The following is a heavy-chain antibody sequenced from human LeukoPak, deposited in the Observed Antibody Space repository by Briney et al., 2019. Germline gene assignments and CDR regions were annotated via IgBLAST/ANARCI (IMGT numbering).Heavy chain of an antibody. CDR1: GFTFSNAW. D-gene: IGHD6-13*01. CDR3: TGVSRSSWYDY. CDR2: IKSKTDGGTP. J-gene: IGHJ4*02. V-gene: IGHV3-15*01. Sequence: SGGSLRLSCAASGFTFSNAWMSWVRRAPGKGLEWVGRIKSKTDGGTPDYAAPVKGRFTISRDDSKNTLYLQMNSLKTEDTAVYYCTGVSRSSWYDYWGQGTLVTVSS.